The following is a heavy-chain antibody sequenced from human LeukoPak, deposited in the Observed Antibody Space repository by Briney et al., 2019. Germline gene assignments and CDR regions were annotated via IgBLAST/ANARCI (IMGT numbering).Heavy chain of an antibody. D-gene: IGHD5-12*01. Sequence: SETLSLTCAVYGGSFSGYYWSWIRQPPGKGLEWIGEINHSGSTNYNPSLKSRVTISVDTSKNQFSLKLSSVTAADTAVYYCARHGSGYALAYWGQGTLVTVSS. CDR3: ARHGSGYALAY. CDR2: INHSGST. J-gene: IGHJ4*02. CDR1: GGSFSGYY. V-gene: IGHV4-34*01.